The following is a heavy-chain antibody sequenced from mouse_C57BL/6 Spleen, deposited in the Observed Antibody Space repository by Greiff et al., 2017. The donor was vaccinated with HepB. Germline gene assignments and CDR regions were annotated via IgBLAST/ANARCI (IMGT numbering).Heavy chain of an antibody. D-gene: IGHD1-1*01. Sequence: EVMLVESGGGLVKPGGSLKLSCAASGFTFSSYAMSWVRQTPEKRLEWVATISDGGSYTYYPDNVKGRFTISRDNAKNNRYLQMSHLKSEDTAMYYCARDRGIITTVVATRFDYWGQGTTLTVSS. V-gene: IGHV5-4*01. J-gene: IGHJ2*01. CDR1: GFTFSSYA. CDR3: ARDRGIITTVVATRFDY. CDR2: ISDGGSYT.